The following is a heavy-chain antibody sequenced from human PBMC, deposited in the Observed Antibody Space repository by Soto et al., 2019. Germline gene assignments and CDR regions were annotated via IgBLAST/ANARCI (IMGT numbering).Heavy chain of an antibody. CDR3: ARETFSYGFALDV. CDR1: GFRFDDYN. J-gene: IGHJ6*02. V-gene: IGHV3-43*01. CDR2: ISWNGANT. Sequence: PGGSLRLSCAASGFRFDDYNMHWVRQGPGKGLEWVSFISWNGANTFYADSVKGRFTISRDSSKKSVSLQINSLRSEDTALYYCARETFSYGFALDVWGQGTTVTVSS. D-gene: IGHD3-16*01.